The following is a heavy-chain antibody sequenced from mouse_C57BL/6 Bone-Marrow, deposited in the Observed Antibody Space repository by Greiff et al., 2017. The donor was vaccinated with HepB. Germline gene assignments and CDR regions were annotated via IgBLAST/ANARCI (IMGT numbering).Heavy chain of an antibody. CDR2: ISSGGSYT. CDR1: GFTFSSYG. D-gene: IGHD1-1*01. J-gene: IGHJ4*01. Sequence: EVQLVESGGDLVKPGGSLKLSCAASGFTFSSYGMSWVRQTPDKRLEWVATISSGGSYTYYPDSVKGRFTISRDNAKNTLYLPMSSLKSEDTAMYYCARWHYGSSYHYAMDYWGQGTSVTVSS. V-gene: IGHV5-6*01. CDR3: ARWHYGSSYHYAMDY.